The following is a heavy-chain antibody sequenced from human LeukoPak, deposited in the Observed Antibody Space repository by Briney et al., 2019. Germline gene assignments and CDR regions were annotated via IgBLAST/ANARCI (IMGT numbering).Heavy chain of an antibody. CDR3: AREVSEGFDF. D-gene: IGHD3-22*01. CDR1: GFPFSGYS. Sequence: GGSLRLSCAASGFPFSGYSMNWVRQAPGKGLEWVSSFGTRSTSIYHAGSVKGRFAISRDNAKNSLYLQMNSLRAEDTALYYCAREVSEGFDFWGQGTLVTASS. CDR2: FGTRSTSI. V-gene: IGHV3-21*01. J-gene: IGHJ4*02.